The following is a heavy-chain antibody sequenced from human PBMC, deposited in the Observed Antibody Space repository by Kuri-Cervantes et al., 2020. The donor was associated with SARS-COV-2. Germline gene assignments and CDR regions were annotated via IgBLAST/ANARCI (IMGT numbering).Heavy chain of an antibody. CDR3: ASSGWTNKYYFDY. D-gene: IGHD6-19*01. V-gene: IGHV4-61*02. J-gene: IGHJ4*02. CDR2: IYTSGST. CDR1: GGSISSGSYY. Sequence: SETLSLTCTVSGGSISSGSYYWSWIRQPAGKGLEWIGRIYTSGSTNYNPSLKSRVTISVDTSKNQFSLKLSSVTAADTAVYYCASSGWTNKYYFDYWGQGTLVTGAS.